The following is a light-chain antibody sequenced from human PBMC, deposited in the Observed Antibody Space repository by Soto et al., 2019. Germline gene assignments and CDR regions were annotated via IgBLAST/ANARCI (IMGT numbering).Light chain of an antibody. J-gene: IGKJ3*01. V-gene: IGKV3-20*01. CDR3: QQYGRSPFT. Sequence: EIVLTQSPGTLSLSPGERATLSCRASQSVSSSYLAWYQQKPGQAPRLLIYGASRRATGIPGRFSGSGSGTDFTLTISLVETEDFAVYYWQQYGRSPFTFGPGTKVDIK. CDR1: QSVSSSY. CDR2: GAS.